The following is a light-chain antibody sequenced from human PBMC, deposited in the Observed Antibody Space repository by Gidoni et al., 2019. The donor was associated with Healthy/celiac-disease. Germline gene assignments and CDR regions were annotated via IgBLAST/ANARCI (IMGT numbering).Light chain of an antibody. Sequence: DIQLTQSPSFLSASVGDRVTITCRASQGISSYLAWYQQKPGKAHKLLIYAASTLQSGVPSRFSGSGSGTEFTRTISSLQPEDFATYYCQQLNSYPLTFGGGTKVEIK. CDR1: QGISSY. CDR3: QQLNSYPLT. CDR2: AAS. V-gene: IGKV1-9*01. J-gene: IGKJ4*01.